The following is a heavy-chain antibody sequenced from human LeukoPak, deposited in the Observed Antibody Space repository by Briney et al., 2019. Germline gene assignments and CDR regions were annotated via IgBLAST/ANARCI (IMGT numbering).Heavy chain of an antibody. CDR3: AKSGEGNAFDI. CDR1: GFILSTYA. Sequence: GGSLRLSCAASGFILSTYAMSWVRQAPGKGLEWVAVISYDGSNKYYADSVKGRFTISRDNSKNTLYLQMNSLRAEDTAVYYCAKSGEGNAFDIWGQGTMVTVSS. D-gene: IGHD7-27*01. CDR2: ISYDGSNK. J-gene: IGHJ3*02. V-gene: IGHV3-30-3*02.